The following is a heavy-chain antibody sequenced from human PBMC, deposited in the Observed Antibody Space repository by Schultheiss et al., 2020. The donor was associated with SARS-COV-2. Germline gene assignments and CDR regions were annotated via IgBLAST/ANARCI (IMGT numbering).Heavy chain of an antibody. D-gene: IGHD2-21*02. CDR1: GYTLTELS. V-gene: IGHV1-24*01. Sequence: ASVKVSCKVSGYTLTELSMHWVRQAPGKGLEWMGGFDPEDGETIYAQKLQGRVTMTTDTSTSTAYMELRSLRSDDTAVYYCARDRRIVVVTGPLFDYWGQGTLVTVSS. CDR3: ARDRRIVVVTGPLFDY. CDR2: FDPEDGET. J-gene: IGHJ4*02.